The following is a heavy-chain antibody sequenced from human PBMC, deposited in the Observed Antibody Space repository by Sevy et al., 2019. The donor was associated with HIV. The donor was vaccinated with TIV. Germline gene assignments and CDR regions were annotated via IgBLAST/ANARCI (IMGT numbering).Heavy chain of an antibody. Sequence: GESLKISCSTSRVSFTNPAMSWLRRAPGKGLEWVASISGSGGTKYYAGSVRGRFSISRDDSEDTVYLQMSSLRAEDTAVYYCAKNHYELVSYFEHWGQGTLVTVSS. J-gene: IGHJ1*01. D-gene: IGHD3-22*01. CDR1: RVSFTNPA. V-gene: IGHV3-23*01. CDR3: AKNHYELVSYFEH. CDR2: ISGSGGTK.